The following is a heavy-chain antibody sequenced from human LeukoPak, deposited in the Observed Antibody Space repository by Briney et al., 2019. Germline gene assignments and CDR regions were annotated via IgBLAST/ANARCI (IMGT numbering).Heavy chain of an antibody. Sequence: SETLSLTCTVSGGSISGYYWSWIRQPPGKGLEWIGYIYYTGSTNYNPSLKSRVTILVDTSKNQFSLKLSSVTAADTAVYYCARTYSSSVPFDYWGQGTLVTVSS. CDR3: ARTYSSSVPFDY. V-gene: IGHV4-59*01. J-gene: IGHJ4*02. CDR1: GGSISGYY. D-gene: IGHD6-6*01. CDR2: IYYTGST.